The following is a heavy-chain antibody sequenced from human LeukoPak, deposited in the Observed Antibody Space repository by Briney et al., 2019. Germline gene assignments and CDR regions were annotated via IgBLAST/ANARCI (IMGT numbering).Heavy chain of an antibody. CDR1: GFTFNSYW. Sequence: PGGSLRLSCAASGFTFNSYWMNWVRQAPGKGLEWVANIKRDGSEKYYVGSVKGRFTISRDNAKNSLDLQMNSLRVEDTAVYYCARLGPASSGWPESFDYWGQGTLVTVSS. J-gene: IGHJ4*02. V-gene: IGHV3-7*03. CDR3: ARLGPASSGWPESFDY. D-gene: IGHD6-19*01. CDR2: IKRDGSEK.